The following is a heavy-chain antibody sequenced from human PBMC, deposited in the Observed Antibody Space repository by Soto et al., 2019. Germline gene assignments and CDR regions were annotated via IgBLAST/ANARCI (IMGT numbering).Heavy chain of an antibody. D-gene: IGHD3-10*01. J-gene: IGHJ6*02. Sequence: SETLSLTCTVSGGSISSGGYYWSWIRQHPGKGLEWIGYIYYSGSTYYNPSLKSRVTISVDTSKNQFSLKLSSVTAADTAVYYCARDYMVRGVSRYYYYGMDVWGQGTTVTVSS. CDR1: GGSISSGGYY. CDR3: ARDYMVRGVSRYYYYGMDV. CDR2: IYYSGST. V-gene: IGHV4-31*03.